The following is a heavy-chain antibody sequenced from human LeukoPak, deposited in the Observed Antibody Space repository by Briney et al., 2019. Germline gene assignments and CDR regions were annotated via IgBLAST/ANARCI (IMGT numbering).Heavy chain of an antibody. D-gene: IGHD3-3*01. CDR2: IYYSGST. CDR1: GGSISSYY. J-gene: IGHJ4*02. V-gene: IGHV4-59*08. CDR3: ARLVITIFGVVIPYYFDY. Sequence: SETLSLTCTVSGGSISSYYWSWIRQPPAKGLEWIGYIYYSGSTNYNPSLKRRVTISVDTSKNQFSLKLSSVTAADTAVYYCARLVITIFGVVIPYYFDYWGQGTLVTVSS.